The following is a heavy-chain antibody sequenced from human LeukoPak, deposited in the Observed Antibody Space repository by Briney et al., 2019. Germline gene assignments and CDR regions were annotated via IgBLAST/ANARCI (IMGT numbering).Heavy chain of an antibody. Sequence: PSETLSLTCAVYGGSFSGYYWSWIRQPPGKGLEWIGEINHSGSTNYNPSLKSRVTISVDTSKNQFPLKLSSVTAADTAVYYCASLAAGDSFDYWGQGTLVTVSS. CDR3: ASLAAGDSFDY. J-gene: IGHJ4*02. V-gene: IGHV4-34*01. CDR1: GGSFSGYY. D-gene: IGHD6-13*01. CDR2: INHSGST.